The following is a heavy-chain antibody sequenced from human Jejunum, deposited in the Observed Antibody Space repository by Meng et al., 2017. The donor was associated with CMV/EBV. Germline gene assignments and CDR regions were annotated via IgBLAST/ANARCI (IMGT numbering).Heavy chain of an antibody. CDR2: IRADDYRT. CDR3: AKATDFDS. V-gene: IGHV3-23*01. D-gene: IGHD4-11*01. J-gene: IGHJ4*02. CDR1: GFTFSTYA. Sequence: LPCAASGFTFSTYAMNWVRRAPGKGLEWVSGIRADDYRTFYAGSVRGRFTISRDNSKNAVYLEMNSLRAEDTAVYFCAKATDFDSWGQGTLVTVSS.